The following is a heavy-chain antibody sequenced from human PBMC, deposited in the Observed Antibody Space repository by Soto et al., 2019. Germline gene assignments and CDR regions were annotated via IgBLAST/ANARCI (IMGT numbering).Heavy chain of an antibody. CDR2: IIPILGTA. J-gene: IGHJ4*02. D-gene: IGHD1-26*01. CDR1: GGTFSSYA. V-gene: IGHV1-69*06. Sequence: QVQLVQSGAEVEKPGSSVKVSCKASGGTFSSYAISWVRQAPGQGLEWMGGIIPILGTANYAQKFQGRVTITGDKSTSTAYMELRSLRSEDTAVYYCARGEYSGSYGPLDSWGQGTLVTVSS. CDR3: ARGEYSGSYGPLDS.